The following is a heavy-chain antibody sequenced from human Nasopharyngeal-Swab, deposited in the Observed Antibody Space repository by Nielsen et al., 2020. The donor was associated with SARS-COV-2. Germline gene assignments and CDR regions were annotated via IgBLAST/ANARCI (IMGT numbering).Heavy chain of an antibody. D-gene: IGHD6-13*01. CDR1: GFTFSSYA. Sequence: GESLKISCAASGFTFSSYAMSWVRQAPGKGLEWVSAISGSGGSTYYADSVKGRFTISRANAKNSLYLQMNSLRAEDTAVYYCARLAPPYSSSWRATPNYYYYYMDVWGKGTTVTVSS. V-gene: IGHV3-23*01. J-gene: IGHJ6*03. CDR2: ISGSGGST. CDR3: ARLAPPYSSSWRATPNYYYYYMDV.